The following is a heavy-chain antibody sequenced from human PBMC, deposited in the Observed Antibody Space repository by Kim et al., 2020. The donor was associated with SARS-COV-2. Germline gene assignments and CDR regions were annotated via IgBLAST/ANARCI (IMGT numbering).Heavy chain of an antibody. CDR1: GGTFSSYA. D-gene: IGHD6-13*01. Sequence: SVKVSCKASGGTFSSYAISWVRQAPGQGLEWMGGIIPIFGTANYAQKFQGRVTITADESTSTAYMELSSLRSEDTAVYYCARDKGQQQLSDAFDIWGQGTMVTVSP. CDR3: ARDKGQQQLSDAFDI. CDR2: IIPIFGTA. J-gene: IGHJ3*02. V-gene: IGHV1-69*13.